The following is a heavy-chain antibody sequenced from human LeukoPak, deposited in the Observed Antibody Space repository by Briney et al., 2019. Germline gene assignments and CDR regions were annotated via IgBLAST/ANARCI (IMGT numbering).Heavy chain of an antibody. J-gene: IGHJ6*03. D-gene: IGHD1-26*01. Sequence: GGSLRLSCAASGFTFSTYAMSWVRQAAGKGLEWVSLISGSGGGTYYADSVKGRFTISRGNSKNTLYLQLNSLRVEDTAVYHCAKNRGAGSHYYYHMNVWGKGTTVTVSS. CDR2: ISGSGGGT. V-gene: IGHV3-23*01. CDR1: GFTFSTYA. CDR3: AKNRGAGSHYYYHMNV.